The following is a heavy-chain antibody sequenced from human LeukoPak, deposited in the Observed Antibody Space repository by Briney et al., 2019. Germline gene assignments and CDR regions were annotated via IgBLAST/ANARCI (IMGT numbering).Heavy chain of an antibody. CDR2: IGGLGSST. D-gene: IGHD3-3*01. Sequence: PGGSLRLSCAASGFTFSSHAMAWVRQAPGKGLEWVSAIGGLGSSTYYGDSVKGRFTISRDNSKNTVYLQMDSLRVEDTAVYYCARDPGVVAFHYFDFWGKGTLITVSS. CDR3: ARDPGVVAFHYFDF. V-gene: IGHV3-23*01. J-gene: IGHJ4*02. CDR1: GFTFSSHA.